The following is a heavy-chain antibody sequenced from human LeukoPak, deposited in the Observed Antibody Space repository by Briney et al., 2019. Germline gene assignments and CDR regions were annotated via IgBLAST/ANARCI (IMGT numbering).Heavy chain of an antibody. J-gene: IGHJ3*02. CDR2: FDPEDGET. CDR3: ATDTPHYYVIDAFDI. V-gene: IGHV1-24*01. Sequence: ASVTVSCKVSGYTLTELSMHWVRQAPGKGLEWMGGFDPEDGETIYAQKFQGRVTMTEDTSTDTAYMELSSLRSEDTAGYYCATDTPHYYVIDAFDIWGQGTMVTVSS. CDR1: GYTLTELS. D-gene: IGHD3-10*02.